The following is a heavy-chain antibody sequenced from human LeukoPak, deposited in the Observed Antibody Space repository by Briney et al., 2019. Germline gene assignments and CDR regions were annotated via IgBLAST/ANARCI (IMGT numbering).Heavy chain of an antibody. Sequence: GGSLRLSCAASGFSFSGSAIHWVRQASGRGLEWVGRVKRKADNYATAYAASVNGRFTISRDDPKSTAYLQMTSLKPEDTAVYFCTRRVTYFGMDVWGQGTTVTVSS. V-gene: IGHV3-73*01. D-gene: IGHD2-21*02. CDR1: GFSFSGSA. CDR3: TRRVTYFGMDV. J-gene: IGHJ6*02. CDR2: VKRKADNYAT.